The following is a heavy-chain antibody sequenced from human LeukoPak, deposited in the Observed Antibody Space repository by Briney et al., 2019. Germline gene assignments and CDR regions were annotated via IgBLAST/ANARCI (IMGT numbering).Heavy chain of an antibody. CDR1: GGSFSGYY. CDR3: ARGSQGSGDY. V-gene: IGHV4-34*01. J-gene: IGHJ4*02. CDR2: INHSGST. Sequence: PSETLSLTYAVYGGSFSGYYWSWIRQPPGKGLEWIGEINHSGSTNYNPSLKSRVTISVDTSKNQFSLKLSSVTAADTAVYYCARGSQGSGDYWGQGTLVTVSS. D-gene: IGHD6-19*01.